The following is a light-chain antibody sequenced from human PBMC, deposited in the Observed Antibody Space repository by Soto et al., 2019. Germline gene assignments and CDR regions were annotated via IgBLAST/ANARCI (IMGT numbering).Light chain of an antibody. CDR2: KAS. Sequence: DIQMTQSPSTLSASVGDIVTITCRASQSLSSWLAWYQQKPGKAPKSLIYKASSLESGVPSRFSGSGSGTEFTLTISSLQPDDFATYYCQQYLSYPITFGQETRLSIK. V-gene: IGKV1-5*03. CDR3: QQYLSYPIT. J-gene: IGKJ5*01. CDR1: QSLSSW.